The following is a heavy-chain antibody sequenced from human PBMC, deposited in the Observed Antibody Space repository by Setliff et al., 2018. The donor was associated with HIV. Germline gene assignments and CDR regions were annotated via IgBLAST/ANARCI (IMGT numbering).Heavy chain of an antibody. J-gene: IGHJ5*02. V-gene: IGHV3-49*04. CDR2: IRSKAYGGRT. CDR3: AKGVKWLDP. D-gene: IGHD2-8*01. Sequence: GGSLRLSCTASGFTFGDYAMSWVRQAPGKGLEWVGFIRSKAYGGRTYYTDSVKGRFTVSRDDSKNTLYLQMNSLRVEDTAAYFCAKGVKWLDPWGQGTLVTVSS. CDR1: GFTFGDYA.